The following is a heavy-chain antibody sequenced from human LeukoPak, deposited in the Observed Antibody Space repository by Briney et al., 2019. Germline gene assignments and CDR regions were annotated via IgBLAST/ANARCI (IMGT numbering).Heavy chain of an antibody. J-gene: IGHJ4*02. CDR2: FDPEDGET. V-gene: IGHV1-24*01. D-gene: IGHD3-10*01. CDR3: ATARGKVTSFDY. CDR1: GYTLTELS. Sequence: ASVKVSCKVSGYTLTELSMHWVRQAPGKGLEWMGGFDPEDGETIYAQKFQGRVTMIEVTSTDTAYMELSSLRSEDTAVYYCATARGKVTSFDYWGQGTLVTVSS.